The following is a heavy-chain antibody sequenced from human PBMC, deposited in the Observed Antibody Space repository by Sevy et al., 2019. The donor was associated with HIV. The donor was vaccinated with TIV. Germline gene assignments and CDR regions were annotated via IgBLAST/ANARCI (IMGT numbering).Heavy chain of an antibody. Sequence: GGSLRLSCVASGFIFSSYSMSWVRQAPGKGLEWVSAISGGSDDIFYADTVKGRFTSSRDNSKNTLYLQRNSLGAEDTAVYYCAKRGPAWSFDYWGQGTLVTVSS. CDR2: ISGGSDDI. V-gene: IGHV3-23*01. CDR1: GFIFSSYS. D-gene: IGHD2-8*02. CDR3: AKRGPAWSFDY. J-gene: IGHJ4*02.